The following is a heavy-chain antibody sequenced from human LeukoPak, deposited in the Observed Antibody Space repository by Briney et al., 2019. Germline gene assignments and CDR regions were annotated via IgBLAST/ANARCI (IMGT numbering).Heavy chain of an antibody. V-gene: IGHV1-46*01. CDR2: INPGGDNT. J-gene: IGHJ3*02. CDR1: GYTFTNYY. D-gene: IGHD5-24*01. Sequence: GASVKVSCKASGYTFTNYYIHWVRQAPGQGLAWMGLINPGGDNTDYAQNFQGRVTMTRDTSTSTVYMGLSSLRSEDTAVYYCARIRDGYNDAYDIWGQGTMVTVSS. CDR3: ARIRDGYNDAYDI.